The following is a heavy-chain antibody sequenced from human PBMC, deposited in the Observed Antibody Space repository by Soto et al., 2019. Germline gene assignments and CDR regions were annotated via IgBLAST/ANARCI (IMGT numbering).Heavy chain of an antibody. CDR2: VSHDGRNT. V-gene: IGHV3-30*18. CDR3: AKGGRQWLVTSDFNY. D-gene: IGHD6-19*01. Sequence: PGGSLRLSCVASGFTLGNYAMSWVGQAPGKGLEWVAVVSHDGRNTHYADSVKGRFTISRDSSKNTVSLEMTSLRAEDTAVYYCAKGGRQWLVTSDFNYWGQGALVTVSS. CDR1: GFTLGNYA. J-gene: IGHJ4*02.